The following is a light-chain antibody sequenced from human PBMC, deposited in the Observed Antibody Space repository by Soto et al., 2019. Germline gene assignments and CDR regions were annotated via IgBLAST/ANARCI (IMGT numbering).Light chain of an antibody. V-gene: IGLV1-36*01. Sequence: QSVLTQPPSVSAAPSQRVTISCSGSSSNIGNNAVNWYQQVPGKAPKLLIHYDDRVASGVSDRFSGSKSGTSASLAISGLQSKDEADYYCEAWDDSLNGPVFGGGTKLTVL. CDR1: SSNIGNNA. J-gene: IGLJ3*02. CDR2: YDD. CDR3: EAWDDSLNGPV.